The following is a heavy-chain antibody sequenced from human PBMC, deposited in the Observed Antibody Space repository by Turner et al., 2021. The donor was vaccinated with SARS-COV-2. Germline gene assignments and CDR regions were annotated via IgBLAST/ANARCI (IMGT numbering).Heavy chain of an antibody. CDR2: IYTSGST. V-gene: IGHV4-61*02. CDR1: GGSISSGSYY. J-gene: IGHJ6*03. CDR3: ARDQGFLLEWEISYYYYMDV. D-gene: IGHD3-3*01. Sequence: VQLQESGPGLVKPSQTLSLTCTVSGGSISSGSYYWSWIRQPAGKGLEWIGRIYTSGSTNYNHSLKSRVTISVDTSKNQFSLKLSSVTAADTAVYYCARDQGFLLEWEISYYYYMDVWGKGTTVTVSS.